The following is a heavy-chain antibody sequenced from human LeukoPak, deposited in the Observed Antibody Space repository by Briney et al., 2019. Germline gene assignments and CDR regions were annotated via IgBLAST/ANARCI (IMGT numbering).Heavy chain of an antibody. CDR2: IYPRDSDA. Sequence: GESLKISCKGSGYSFTSYWIGWVRQMPGQGLEWMGVIYPRDSDAKYSPSFQGEDTISADKSINTAYLQWSSLKASDTAMYYCAKVGPSSSSDYWGQGTLVTVSS. CDR1: GYSFTSYW. D-gene: IGHD6-13*01. J-gene: IGHJ4*02. V-gene: IGHV5-51*01. CDR3: AKVGPSSSSDY.